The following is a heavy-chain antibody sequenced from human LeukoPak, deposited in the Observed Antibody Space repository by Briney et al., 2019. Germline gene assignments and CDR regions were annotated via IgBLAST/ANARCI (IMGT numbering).Heavy chain of an antibody. V-gene: IGHV3-21*04. Sequence: PGGSLRLSCAASGFTFSSYSMSWVRQAPGKGLEWVSSISSSSSYIYYADSVKGRFTISRDTSKNTLYLQMNSLRAEDTAIYYCAKDRDIVPTISAYWGQGTLVTVSS. CDR2: ISSSSSYI. CDR1: GFTFSSYS. CDR3: AKDRDIVPTISAY. D-gene: IGHD5-12*01. J-gene: IGHJ4*02.